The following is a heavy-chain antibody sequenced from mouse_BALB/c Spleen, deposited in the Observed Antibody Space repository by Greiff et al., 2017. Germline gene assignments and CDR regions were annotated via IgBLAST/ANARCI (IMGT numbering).Heavy chain of an antibody. CDR2: ISYSGST. CDR3: ARGGAIYDGYFDY. D-gene: IGHD2-3*01. Sequence: VQLQQSGPSLVKPSQTLSLTCSVTGDSITSCYWNWVRKFPGNKLEYMGYISYSGSTYYNPSLKSRISITRDTSKNQYYLQLNSVTTEDTATYYCARGGAIYDGYFDYWGQGTTLTVSA. CDR1: GDSITSCY. V-gene: IGHV3-8*02. J-gene: IGHJ2*01.